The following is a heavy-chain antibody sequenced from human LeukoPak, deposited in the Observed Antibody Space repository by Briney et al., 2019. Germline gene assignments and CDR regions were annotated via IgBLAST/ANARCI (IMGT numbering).Heavy chain of an antibody. CDR2: ISFNGAET. D-gene: IGHD3-10*01. J-gene: IGHJ4*02. CDR3: ARDSMDYGSGPPGY. V-gene: IGHV3-30*03. Sequence: PGRSLRLSCVASGFTFNTYAMQWVRQVPGKGLERVAYISFNGAETYYGDSVKGRFTISRDNSKNTVFLQMSSLRSDDTAVYYCARDSMDYGSGPPGYWGQGTLVSVSS. CDR1: GFTFNTYA.